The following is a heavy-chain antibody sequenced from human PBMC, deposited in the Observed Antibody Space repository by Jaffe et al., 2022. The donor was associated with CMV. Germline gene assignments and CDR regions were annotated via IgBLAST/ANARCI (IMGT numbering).Heavy chain of an antibody. CDR3: AKIMGIYDSSGYGDYYYYGMDV. Sequence: QVQLVESGGGVVQPGRSLRLSCAASGFTFSSYGMHWVRQAPGKGLEWVAVISYDGSNKYYADSVKGRFTISRDNSKNTLYLQMNSLRAEDTAVYYCAKIMGIYDSSGYGDYYYYGMDVWGQGTTVTVSS. CDR1: GFTFSSYG. D-gene: IGHD3-22*01. J-gene: IGHJ6*02. CDR2: ISYDGSNK. V-gene: IGHV3-30*18.